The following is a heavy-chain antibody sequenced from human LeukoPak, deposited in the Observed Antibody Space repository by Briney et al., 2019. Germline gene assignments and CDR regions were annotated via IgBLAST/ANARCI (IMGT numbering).Heavy chain of an antibody. V-gene: IGHV3-33*01. D-gene: IGHD6-19*01. CDR2: IWYDGSNK. CDR3: ARPVSGWYWFDN. J-gene: IGHJ4*02. CDR1: GFTFSSYG. Sequence: PGRSLRLSCAASGFTFSSYGMHWVRQAPGKGLEWVAVIWYDGSNKYYADSVKGRFTISRDNSKNTLYLQMNSLRAEDTAVYYCARPVSGWYWFDNWGQGSLVTVSS.